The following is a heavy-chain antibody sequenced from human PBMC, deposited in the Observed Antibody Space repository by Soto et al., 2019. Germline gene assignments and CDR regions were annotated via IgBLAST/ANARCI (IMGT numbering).Heavy chain of an antibody. J-gene: IGHJ5*02. CDR1: GFTFSSYA. CDR3: AKAYSNSWPNDWVDP. V-gene: IGHV3-23*01. D-gene: IGHD6-13*01. Sequence: EVQLLESGGGWLQPGGSLRLSCAASGFTFSSYAMNWVRQAPGKGLEWVSGITGSGAGSYYSDSVKGRFTISRDNSKNTLYLQMNSLTAEDTAVYYCAKAYSNSWPNDWVDPWGQGTLVTVSS. CDR2: ITGSGAGS.